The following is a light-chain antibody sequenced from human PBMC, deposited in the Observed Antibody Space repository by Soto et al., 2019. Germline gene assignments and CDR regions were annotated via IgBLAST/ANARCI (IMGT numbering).Light chain of an antibody. Sequence: EIVLTQSPGTLSLSLGERATLSCRASQSVSSNYLAWYQQKPGQAPRLLIYGTSSRATGIPDRFSGSGSGTDFTLTISRLEPEDFAVYYCQQYGNSTRYSFGQGTKIEIK. CDR1: QSVSSNY. V-gene: IGKV3-20*01. CDR3: QQYGNSTRYS. CDR2: GTS. J-gene: IGKJ2*03.